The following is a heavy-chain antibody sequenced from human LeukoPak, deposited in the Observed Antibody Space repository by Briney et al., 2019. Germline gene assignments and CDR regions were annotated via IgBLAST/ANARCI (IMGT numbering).Heavy chain of an antibody. Sequence: PSQTLSLTCAISGDSVSSNSAAWNWIRQSPSRGLEWLGRTYYRSKWYNDYAVSVKSRITINPDTSKNQFSLQLNSVTPEDTAVYYCARGAADPSGYYYYYYMDVWGKGTTVTISS. CDR1: GDSVSSNSAA. J-gene: IGHJ6*03. CDR3: ARGAADPSGYYYYYYMDV. D-gene: IGHD2-15*01. CDR2: TYYRSKWYN. V-gene: IGHV6-1*01.